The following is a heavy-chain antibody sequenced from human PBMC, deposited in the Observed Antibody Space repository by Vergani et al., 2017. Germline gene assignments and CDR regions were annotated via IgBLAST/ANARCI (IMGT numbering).Heavy chain of an antibody. D-gene: IGHD3-10*01. CDR2: ISNTGSHI. CDR3: VRXSRTGSYRGHFDS. Sequence: EVQLVESGGGLVQPGGSLRLSCAASGFTFSDYYMNWVRQAPGKGLEWVSSISNTGSHIYYGDSMKGRFTVSRDNAEKSLYLQMNSLRAEDTAVYFCVRXSRTGSYRGHFDSWGQGTLVTFSS. J-gene: IGHJ4*02. V-gene: IGHV3-21*01. CDR1: GFTFSDYY.